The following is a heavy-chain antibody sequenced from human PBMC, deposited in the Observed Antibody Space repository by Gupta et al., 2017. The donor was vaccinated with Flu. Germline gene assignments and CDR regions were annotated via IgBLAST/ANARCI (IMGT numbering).Heavy chain of an antibody. V-gene: IGHV3-23*01. D-gene: IGHD2-21*01. Sequence: AVSGLTFNNYAMTWVRQAPGKGLEWVSTISGADGGYTFYADSVKGRFTISRDNSKNTFHLEMNSLRAEDTAVYYCAKGGHMSPFDYWGQGTLVTVSS. CDR1: GLTFNNYA. J-gene: IGHJ4*02. CDR3: AKGGHMSPFDY. CDR2: ISGADGGYT.